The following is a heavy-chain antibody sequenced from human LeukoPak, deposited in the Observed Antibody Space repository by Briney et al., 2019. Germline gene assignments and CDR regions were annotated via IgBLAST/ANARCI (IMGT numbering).Heavy chain of an antibody. J-gene: IGHJ6*04. CDR2: ISSSGSTI. CDR1: GFTFSIYS. CDR3: AELGITMIGGV. D-gene: IGHD3-10*02. Sequence: GGSLRLSCAASGFTFSIYSMDWVRQAPGKGLEWVSSISSSGSTIYYADSVKGRFTISRDNAKNSLYLQMNSLRAEDTAVYYCAELGITMIGGVWGKGTTVTISS. V-gene: IGHV3-48*04.